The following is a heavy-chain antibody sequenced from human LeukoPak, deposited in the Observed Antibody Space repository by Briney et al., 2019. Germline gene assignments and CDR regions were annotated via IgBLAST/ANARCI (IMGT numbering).Heavy chain of an antibody. CDR1: GGTFSSYA. CDR2: XXXIFGTA. D-gene: IGHD1-1*01. Sequence: SVKVSCKASGGTFSSYAISWVRQAPGQGLEXXXXXXXIFGTANYAQKFQGRVTITADESTSTAYMELSSLRSEDTAVYYCARPNPPPRDWNDVGWFDPWGQGTLVTVSS. CDR3: ARPNPPPRDWNDVGWFDP. J-gene: IGHJ5*02. V-gene: IGHV1-69*01.